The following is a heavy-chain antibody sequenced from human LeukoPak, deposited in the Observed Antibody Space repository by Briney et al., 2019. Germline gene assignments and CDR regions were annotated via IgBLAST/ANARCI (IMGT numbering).Heavy chain of an antibody. CDR1: GFTFSIYA. CDR2: NSGSGCST. Sequence: GGSLRLSCALSGFTFSIYAMSWVRQAPGKGLQWVSSNSGSGCSTYYTNSVKGRFTISRDNPKNTLYLQKNSLRAEGTAVYYCAKDLGDARPILPFDCWGQGTLVTVSS. J-gene: IGHJ4*02. CDR3: AKDLGDARPILPFDC. D-gene: IGHD4-17*01. V-gene: IGHV3-23*01.